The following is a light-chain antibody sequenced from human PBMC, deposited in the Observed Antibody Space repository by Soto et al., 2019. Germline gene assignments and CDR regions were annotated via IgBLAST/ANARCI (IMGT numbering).Light chain of an antibody. CDR2: EVN. V-gene: IGLV2-14*01. J-gene: IGLJ1*01. Sequence: QSALTQPASVSGSAGQSITISCTGTSSVVGGYNYVSWYQQYPGKAPKLIIYEVNKRPSGVSNRLSGSKSGNTASLTISGLQADDESDYYCTSYRTSSTLDVFGTGTKVTVL. CDR3: TSYRTSSTLDV. CDR1: SSVVGGYNY.